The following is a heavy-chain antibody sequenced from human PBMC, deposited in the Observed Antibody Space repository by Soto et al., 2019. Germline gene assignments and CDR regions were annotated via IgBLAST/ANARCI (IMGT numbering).Heavy chain of an antibody. Sequence: QVQLQESGPGLVKPSQTLSLTCTVSGGSISSGGYYWSWIRQHPGKGLEWIGYIYYSGSTYYNPSLKSRVTISVDMSKNQFSLKLSSVTAADTAVYYCARVDWLLRQNYYFDYWGQGTLVTVSS. CDR1: GGSISSGGYY. CDR3: ARVDWLLRQNYYFDY. D-gene: IGHD3-9*01. J-gene: IGHJ4*02. CDR2: IYYSGST. V-gene: IGHV4-31*03.